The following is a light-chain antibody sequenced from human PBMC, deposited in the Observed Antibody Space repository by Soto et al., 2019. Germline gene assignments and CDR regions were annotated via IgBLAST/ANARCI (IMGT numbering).Light chain of an antibody. CDR1: VLPKEY. J-gene: IGLJ3*02. Sequence: SYELTQPASVSVSPGQTATITCSGDVLPKEYAYWYQQKPGQAPVMVIYKDSQRPSGIPERISGSSSGTTVTLTISGVQAEDEADYYCQSADSSGFWVFGGGTKLTVL. V-gene: IGLV3-25*03. CDR2: KDS. CDR3: QSADSSGFWV.